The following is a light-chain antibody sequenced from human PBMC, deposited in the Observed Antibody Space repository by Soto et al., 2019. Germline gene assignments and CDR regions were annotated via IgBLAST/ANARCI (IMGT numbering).Light chain of an antibody. CDR3: SAWYDSLNGLVV. Sequence: QSVLTQPPSASGTPGQRVTISCSGSNSNIGSNTANWYQQHPGTAPKLLIYSNDQRPSGVPARFSGSTSGTSASLAISGLQSEDEDDYYCSAWYDSLNGLVVFGGGTKLTVL. CDR2: SND. J-gene: IGLJ2*01. CDR1: NSNIGSNT. V-gene: IGLV1-44*01.